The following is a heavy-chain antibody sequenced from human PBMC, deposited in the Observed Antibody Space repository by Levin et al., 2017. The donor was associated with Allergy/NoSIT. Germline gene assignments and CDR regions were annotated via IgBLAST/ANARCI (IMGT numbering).Heavy chain of an antibody. D-gene: IGHD2-2*01. CDR2: IRTKVYGGTT. Sequence: AGGSLRLSCTASGFSFGDYAMSWFRQAPGKGLEWVGFIRTKVYGGTTEYAASVKGRLTISRDDSKRIAYLQMNSLKTEDTAVYYCARALPGDCSSTICYSFDFWGQGTLVTVSS. CDR1: GFSFGDYA. V-gene: IGHV3-49*03. CDR3: ARALPGDCSSTICYSFDF. J-gene: IGHJ4*02.